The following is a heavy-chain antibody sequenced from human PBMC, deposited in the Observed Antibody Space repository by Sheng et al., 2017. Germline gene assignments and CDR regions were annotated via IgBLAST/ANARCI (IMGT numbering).Heavy chain of an antibody. CDR3: ARGRHSDSSGNYYNFDY. V-gene: IGHV1-8*01. CDR2: MNPNNGNT. J-gene: IGHJ4*02. CDR1: GYTLNSYD. D-gene: IGHD3-22*01. Sequence: QVQLVQSGAEVKKPGASVKVSCRASGYTLNSYDINWVRQAAGQGLEWMGWMNPNNGNTGYAQKFQGRVIMTRNTSISTACMELSSLRSDDTAVYYCARGRHSDSSGNYYNFDYWGQGTLVTVSS.